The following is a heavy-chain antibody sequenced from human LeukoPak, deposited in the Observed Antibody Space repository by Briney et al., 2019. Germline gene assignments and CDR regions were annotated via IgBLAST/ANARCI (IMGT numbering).Heavy chain of an antibody. CDR3: ASFSGNYRYYFDY. J-gene: IGHJ4*02. Sequence: GGSLRLSCAASGFTVSNNYMSWVRQAPGKGLEWVSVIYSGGSTYYADSVKGRFTISRDNSKNTLYLQMNSLRAEDTAVYCCASFSGNYRYYFDYWGQGTLVTVSS. CDR2: IYSGGST. CDR1: GFTVSNNY. V-gene: IGHV3-53*01. D-gene: IGHD1-26*01.